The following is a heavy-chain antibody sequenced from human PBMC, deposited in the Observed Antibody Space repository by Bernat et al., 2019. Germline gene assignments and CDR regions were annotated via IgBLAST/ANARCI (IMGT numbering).Heavy chain of an antibody. D-gene: IGHD6-19*01. CDR2: ISSSGSTI. Sequence: EVQLVESGGGLVQPGGSLRLSCAASGFTFSSYEMNWVRQAPGKGLEWVSYISSSGSTIYYAAPVKGRFTISRDNAKNSLYLQMNSLRAEDTAVYYCASVGSGRPDDYWGQGTLVTVSS. J-gene: IGHJ4*02. V-gene: IGHV3-48*03. CDR3: ASVGSGRPDDY. CDR1: GFTFSSYE.